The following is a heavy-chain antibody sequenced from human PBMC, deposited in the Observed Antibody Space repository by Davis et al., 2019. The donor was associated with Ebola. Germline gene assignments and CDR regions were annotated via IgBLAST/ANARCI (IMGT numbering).Heavy chain of an antibody. CDR2: INPSGGTT. Sequence: ASSVPVSCQASGYIFNIYYMYWVRQAPGQGLEWMGIINPSGGTTSYAQKFQGRVTMTRDTSTSTVYMELISLRSEDTAVYYCASPSIAAEAPRYWGQGTLVTVSS. D-gene: IGHD6-13*01. CDR1: GYIFNIYY. CDR3: ASPSIAAEAPRY. J-gene: IGHJ4*02. V-gene: IGHV1-46*02.